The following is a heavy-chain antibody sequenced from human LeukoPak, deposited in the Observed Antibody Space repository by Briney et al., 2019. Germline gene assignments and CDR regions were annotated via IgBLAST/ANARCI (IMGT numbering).Heavy chain of an antibody. CDR1: GFPFSNYW. J-gene: IGHJ4*02. CDR2: TNNDGSST. V-gene: IGHV3-74*01. D-gene: IGHD3-10*02. CDR3: TRSVFPYYFDC. Sequence: QPGGSLRLSCVASGFPFSNYWIHWVRQAPGKGLVWVSRTNNDGSSTTYADFVKGRFTSSRDNAKNTLYLQMDSLRAEDTAVYYCTRSVFPYYFDCWGQGTLVTVSS.